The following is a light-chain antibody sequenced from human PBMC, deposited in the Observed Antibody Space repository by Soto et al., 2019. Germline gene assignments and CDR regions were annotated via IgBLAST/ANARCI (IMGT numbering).Light chain of an antibody. CDR3: QQRSSWPFT. J-gene: IGKJ3*01. CDR2: GSS. Sequence: EIVLTQSPGTLSLSPGERATLSCRASQIVSTTYLAWYQQKPGQAPRLLIYGSSSRAPGIPDRFSGSGSGTDFTLTISRLEPEDFAVYYCQQRSSWPFTFGPGTKVDIK. CDR1: QIVSTTY. V-gene: IGKV3D-20*02.